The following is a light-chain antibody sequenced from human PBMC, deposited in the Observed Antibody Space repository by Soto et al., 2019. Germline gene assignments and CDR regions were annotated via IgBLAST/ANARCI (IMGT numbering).Light chain of an antibody. CDR1: QSINRN. Sequence: EIVMTQSPATLSVSPGERATLSCRASQSINRNLAWYQQKPGQAPRLLIYSASIRATGIPARFSGSGSGTAFTLTISSPQSEDFAVYYCQQYNNWPPYTFGQGTKLEIK. CDR3: QQYNNWPPYT. CDR2: SAS. V-gene: IGKV3-15*01. J-gene: IGKJ2*01.